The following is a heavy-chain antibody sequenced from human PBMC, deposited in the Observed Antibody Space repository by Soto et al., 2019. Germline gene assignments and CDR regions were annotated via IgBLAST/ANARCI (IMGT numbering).Heavy chain of an antibody. J-gene: IGHJ4*01. CDR1: GGSISSYY. V-gene: IGHV4-59*08. CDR3: AGRFGMGWGY. D-gene: IGHD7-27*01. Sequence: QVQLQESGPGLVKPSETLSLTCTVSGGSISSYYWSWIRQPPGKGLEWIGYIYYSGSTNYNPSLKRRVTITVDTAKDPFSLKPSSVTGADPGGVFWAGRFGMGWGYWGQGNLVNVPS. CDR2: IYYSGST.